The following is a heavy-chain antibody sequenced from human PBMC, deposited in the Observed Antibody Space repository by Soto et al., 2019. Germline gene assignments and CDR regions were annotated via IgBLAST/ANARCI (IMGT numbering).Heavy chain of an antibody. V-gene: IGHV3-66*01. J-gene: IGHJ3*02. CDR3: ARALMTTVTGGAFDI. Sequence: EVQLVESGGGLVQPGGSLRLSCAASGFTVSSNYMTWVRQAPGKGLEWVSVIYSGGSTDYAASVKGRFTISRDNSKNKLYLQMNSLRAEDTAVYYCARALMTTVTGGAFDIWGQGTMVTVSS. CDR1: GFTVSSNY. CDR2: IYSGGST. D-gene: IGHD4-17*01.